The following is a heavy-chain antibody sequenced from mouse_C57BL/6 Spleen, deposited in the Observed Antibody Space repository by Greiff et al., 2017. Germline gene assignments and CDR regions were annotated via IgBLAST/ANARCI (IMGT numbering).Heavy chain of an antibody. D-gene: IGHD2-1*01. J-gene: IGHJ2*01. CDR3: ASSNGNYFDD. CDR1: GFTFTDYY. Sequence: EVMLVESGGGLVQPGGSLSLSCAASGFTFTDYYMSWVRQPPGKALEWLGFIRNKANGYTTEYSASVKGRFTISRDNSQSILYLQMNALRAEDSATYYCASSNGNYFDDWGQGTTLTVSS. CDR2: IRNKANGYTT. V-gene: IGHV7-3*01.